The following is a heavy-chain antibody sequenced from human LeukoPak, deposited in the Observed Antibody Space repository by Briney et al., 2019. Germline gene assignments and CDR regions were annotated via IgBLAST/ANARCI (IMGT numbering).Heavy chain of an antibody. V-gene: IGHV4-30-2*01. CDR2: IYHSGST. CDR1: GGSISSGGYS. D-gene: IGHD3-22*01. J-gene: IGHJ5*02. CDR3: ARGGSRYYDSIA. Sequence: PSQTLSLTCAVSGGSISSGGYSWSWIRQPPGKGLEWIGYIYHSGSTYYNPSLKSRVTISVDRSKNQFSLKLSSVTAADTAVYYCARGGSRYYDSIAWGQGTLVTVSP.